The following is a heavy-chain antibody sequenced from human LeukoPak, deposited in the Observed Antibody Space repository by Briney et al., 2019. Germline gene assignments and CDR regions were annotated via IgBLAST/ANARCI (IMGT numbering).Heavy chain of an antibody. D-gene: IGHD6-19*01. Sequence: GGSLRLSCAASGFTFDDYAMHWVRQAPGKGLEWVSLISGDGDSTYYADSVKGRFTISRDNSKNSLYLQMNSLRTEDTALYYCAKDNLPYSSGWYGYWGQGTLVTVSS. CDR3: AKDNLPYSSGWYGY. J-gene: IGHJ4*02. CDR1: GFTFDDYA. CDR2: ISGDGDST. V-gene: IGHV3-43*02.